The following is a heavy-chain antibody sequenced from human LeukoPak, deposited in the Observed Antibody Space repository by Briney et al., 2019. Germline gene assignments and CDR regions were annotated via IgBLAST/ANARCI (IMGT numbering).Heavy chain of an antibody. V-gene: IGHV1-24*01. CDR2: FDPEDGET. CDR3: ATGGRIVGAYFDY. D-gene: IGHD1-26*01. CDR1: GYTLTELS. J-gene: IGHJ4*02. Sequence: ASVKVSCKVSGYTLTELSMHWVRQAPGKGLEWMGGFDPEDGETIYAQKFQGRVTMTEDTSTDTACMELSSLRSEDTAVYYCATGGRIVGAYFDYWGQGTLVTVSS.